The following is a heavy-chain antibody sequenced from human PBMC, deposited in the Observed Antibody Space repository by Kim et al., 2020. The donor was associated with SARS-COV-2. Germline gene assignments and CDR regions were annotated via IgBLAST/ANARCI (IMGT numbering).Heavy chain of an antibody. D-gene: IGHD6-13*01. CDR3: TTDLYSSSWYGEGAVDI. J-gene: IGHJ3*02. V-gene: IGHV3-15*01. Sequence: GGSLRLSCAASGFTFSNAWMSWVRQAPGKGLEWVGRIKSKTDGGTTDYAAPVKGRFTISRDDSKNTLYLQMNSLKTEDTAVYYCTTDLYSSSWYGEGAVDIWGQGTMVTVSS. CDR1: GFTFSNAW. CDR2: IKSKTDGGTT.